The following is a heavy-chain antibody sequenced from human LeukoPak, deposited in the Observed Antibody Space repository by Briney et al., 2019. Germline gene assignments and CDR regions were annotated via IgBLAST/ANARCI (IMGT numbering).Heavy chain of an antibody. CDR3: SNREYNAS. V-gene: IGHV3-23*01. CDR1: GFPFSTYA. CDR2: ISASGSNT. Sequence: EGFLRLSCAASGFPFSTYAMTWVRQAPGKGLEWVSAISASGSNTYYADSVKGRFTISRDNAKNTLYLQMNRLRAEDTAVYFCSNREYNASWRQGSRVTVSS. D-gene: IGHD2/OR15-2a*01. J-gene: IGHJ5*02.